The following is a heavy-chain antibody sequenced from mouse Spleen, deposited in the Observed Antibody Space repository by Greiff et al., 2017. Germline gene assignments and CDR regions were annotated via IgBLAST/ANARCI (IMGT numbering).Heavy chain of an antibody. V-gene: IGHV2-6*01. Sequence: QVQLQQSGPGLVAPSQSLSITCTVSGFSLTSYGVDWVRQSPGKGLEWLGVIWGGGSTNYNSALKSRLSISKDNSKSQVFLKMNSLQTDDTAMYYCASDYYGSAMDYWGQGTSVTVSS. CDR3: ASDYYGSAMDY. J-gene: IGHJ4*01. CDR1: GFSLTSYG. D-gene: IGHD1-1*01. CDR2: IWGGGST.